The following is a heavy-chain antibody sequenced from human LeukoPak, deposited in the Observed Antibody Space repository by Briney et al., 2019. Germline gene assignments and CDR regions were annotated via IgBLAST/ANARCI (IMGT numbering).Heavy chain of an antibody. D-gene: IGHD4-23*01. CDR2: MFYGGDT. CDR3: AGHKVHDFGGSDWYFDL. CDR1: GAPISRSS. Sequence: SETLSLTCTVSGAPISRSSWSWIRQPPGKGLEWIGYMFYGGDTNHNPSLKSRVTMSVDMSKNQFSRRLTSVTAADTAVYYCAGHKVHDFGGSDWYFDLWGRGTLVTVSS. V-gene: IGHV4-59*08. J-gene: IGHJ2*01.